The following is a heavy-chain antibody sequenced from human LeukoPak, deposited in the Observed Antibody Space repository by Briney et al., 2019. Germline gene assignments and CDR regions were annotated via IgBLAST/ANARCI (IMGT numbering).Heavy chain of an antibody. J-gene: IGHJ4*02. Sequence: PGGSLRLSCEVSGFPFSSHAMSWVRQAPGRGLEWVSGISFSADMTYYADSVQGRFIISRDNSKNTVYLQMDSLRVEDTAVYYCANEEVPNDYWGQGTLVTVSS. V-gene: IGHV3-23*01. CDR2: ISFSADMT. D-gene: IGHD4/OR15-4a*01. CDR1: GFPFSSHA. CDR3: ANEEVPNDY.